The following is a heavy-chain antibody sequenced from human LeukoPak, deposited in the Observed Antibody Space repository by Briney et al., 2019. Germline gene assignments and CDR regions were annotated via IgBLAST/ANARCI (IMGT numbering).Heavy chain of an antibody. CDR1: GGSISSYY. CDR2: IHTSGST. D-gene: IGHD3-22*01. Sequence: PSETLSLTCTVSGGSISSYYWSWIRQPAGKGLEWIGRIHTSGSTNYNPSLKSRVTMSVDTSKNQFSLKLSSVTAADTAVYYCARMYYYDSSGYNNDAFDIWGQGTMVTVSS. CDR3: ARMYYYDSSGYNNDAFDI. J-gene: IGHJ3*02. V-gene: IGHV4-4*07.